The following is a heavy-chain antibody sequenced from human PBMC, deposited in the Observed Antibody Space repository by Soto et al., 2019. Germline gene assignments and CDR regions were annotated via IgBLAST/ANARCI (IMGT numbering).Heavy chain of an antibody. J-gene: IGHJ6*02. CDR1: GGTFSSSG. CDR2: IVPSLDTT. Sequence: QVHLVQSGTEVKKPGSSVKVSCKASGGTFSSSGFSWVRQAPGQGLEWMGRIVPSLDTTNYARKFQARVTITADEVTSTAYMELRSLRSEDTAVYYCARWPQPRYTADPCAVDVWGQGTRVIVSS. V-gene: IGHV1-69*11. D-gene: IGHD3-16*02. CDR3: ARWPQPRYTADPCAVDV.